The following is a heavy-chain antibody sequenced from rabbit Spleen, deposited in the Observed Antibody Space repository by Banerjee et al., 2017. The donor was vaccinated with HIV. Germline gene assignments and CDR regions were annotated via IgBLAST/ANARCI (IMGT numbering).Heavy chain of an antibody. CDR2: IYNGDGST. V-gene: IGHV1S45*01. J-gene: IGHJ4*01. Sequence: QEQLVEAGGGLVQPEGSLTLTCKASGFDFRTSFYMCWVRQAPGKGPEWIACIYNGDGSTWYASWAKGRFTISKTSSTTVTLQMISLTAADTATYFCARELTGYNALWGQGTLVTVS. CDR1: GFDFRTSFY. CDR3: ARELTGYNAL. D-gene: IGHD7-1*01.